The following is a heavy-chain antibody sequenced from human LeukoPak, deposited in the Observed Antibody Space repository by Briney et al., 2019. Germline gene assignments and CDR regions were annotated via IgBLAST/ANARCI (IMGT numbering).Heavy chain of an antibody. J-gene: IGHJ4*02. Sequence: ASVKVSCKASGYTFTSYAMNWVRQAPGQGLEWMGWINTNTGNPTYAQGFTGRFVFSLDTSVSTTYLQISSLKAEDTAVYYCARDTKDTAMVDFDYWGQGTLVTVSS. D-gene: IGHD5-18*01. CDR3: ARDTKDTAMVDFDY. CDR2: INTNTGNP. CDR1: GYTFTSYA. V-gene: IGHV7-4-1*02.